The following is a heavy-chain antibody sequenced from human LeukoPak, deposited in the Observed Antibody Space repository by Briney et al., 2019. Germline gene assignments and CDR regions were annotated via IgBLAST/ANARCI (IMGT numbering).Heavy chain of an antibody. Sequence: GGSLRLSCAASGFTFSDYWIHWVRQAPGKGLVWVSRINTDGSITNYADSVKGRFTISRDNAKNSLHLQMNSLRAEDTAFYFCAKGRGVEVAGNAFFDYWGQGTLVTVSS. CDR3: AKGRGVEVAGNAFFDY. V-gene: IGHV3-74*01. CDR1: GFTFSDYW. D-gene: IGHD6-19*01. CDR2: INTDGSIT. J-gene: IGHJ4*02.